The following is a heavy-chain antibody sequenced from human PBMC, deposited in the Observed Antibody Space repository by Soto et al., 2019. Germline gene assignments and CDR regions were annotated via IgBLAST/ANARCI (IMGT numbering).Heavy chain of an antibody. Sequence: EVQLVESGGGLVQPGRSLRLSCAASGFMFDDYAMHWVRQAPGKGLEWVSGISWNSGSIGYAYSVKGPFTISRDNAKKSMYIQMNGLRTEDTALYYCAKDIREGWSGEFRGSDYWGQGTLVTVSS. D-gene: IGHD3-10*01. CDR3: AKDIREGWSGEFRGSDY. V-gene: IGHV3-9*01. CDR1: GFMFDDYA. CDR2: ISWNSGSI. J-gene: IGHJ4*02.